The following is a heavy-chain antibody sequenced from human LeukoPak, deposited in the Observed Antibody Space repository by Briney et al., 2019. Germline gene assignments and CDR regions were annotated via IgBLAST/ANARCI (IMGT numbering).Heavy chain of an antibody. Sequence: PSETLSLTCTVSGGSISSYYWSWIRQPPGKGLEWIVYIYYSGSTNYNPSLKSRVTISVDTSKNQFSLKLSSVTAADTAVYYCARGTSRIAYCGGDCFRGWFDPWGQGTLVTVSS. V-gene: IGHV4-59*12. CDR1: GGSISSYY. D-gene: IGHD2-21*02. J-gene: IGHJ5*02. CDR3: ARGTSRIAYCGGDCFRGWFDP. CDR2: IYYSGST.